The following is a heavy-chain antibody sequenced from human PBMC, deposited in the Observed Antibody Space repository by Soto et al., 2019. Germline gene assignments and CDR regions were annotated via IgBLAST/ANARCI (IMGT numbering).Heavy chain of an antibody. CDR1: GGSISSGGYY. J-gene: IGHJ4*02. Sequence: TSETLSLTCTVSGGSISSGGYYWSWIRQHPGKGLEWIGYIYYSGSTYYNPSLKSRVTISVDTSKNQFSLKLSSVTAADTAVYYCARDFRDITGTVGFDYWGQGTLVTVSS. CDR3: ARDFRDITGTVGFDY. D-gene: IGHD1-1*01. CDR2: IYYSGST. V-gene: IGHV4-31*03.